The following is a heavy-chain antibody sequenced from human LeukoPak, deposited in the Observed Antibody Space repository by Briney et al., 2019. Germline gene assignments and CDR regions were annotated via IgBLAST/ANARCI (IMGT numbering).Heavy chain of an antibody. CDR1: GYSFTTYW. CDR2: IYPGDSDT. CDR3: ARRFNNYDFWTR. D-gene: IGHD3-3*01. Sequence: GESLKISCKGSGYSFTTYWIGWVRQMPGKGLEWMGVIYPGDSDTRYSPSFQGQVTISADNSINTAYLQWSSLKASDTAMYYCARRFNNYDFWTRWGQGTLVTVSS. V-gene: IGHV5-51*01. J-gene: IGHJ4*02.